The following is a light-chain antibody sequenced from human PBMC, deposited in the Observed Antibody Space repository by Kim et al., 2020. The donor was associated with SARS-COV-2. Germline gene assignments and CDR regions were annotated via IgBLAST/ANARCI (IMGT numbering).Light chain of an antibody. J-gene: IGLJ2*01. CDR3: NSRDSSGNHP. CDR2: GKN. CDR1: SLRSYY. V-gene: IGLV3-19*01. Sequence: AWGQTVRITCQGASLRSYYASWYQQKPGQAPVLVIYGKNNRPSGIPDRFSGSSSGNTASLTITGAQAEDEADYYCNSRDSSGNHPFGGGTQLTVL.